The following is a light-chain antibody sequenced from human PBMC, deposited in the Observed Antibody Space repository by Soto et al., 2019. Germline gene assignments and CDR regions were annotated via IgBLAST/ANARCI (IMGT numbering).Light chain of an antibody. J-gene: IGLJ1*01. CDR1: SSDVGGYNY. CDR2: DVS. CDR3: SSYTTSNTRQIV. V-gene: IGLV2-14*03. Sequence: QSVLTQPASLSGSPGQWITISCTGNSSDVGGYNYVSWYQHHPGKAPKLMIFDVSNRPSGVSNRFSGSKSGNTASLTISGLQPEDEADYYCSSYTTSNTRQIVFGTGTKVTVL.